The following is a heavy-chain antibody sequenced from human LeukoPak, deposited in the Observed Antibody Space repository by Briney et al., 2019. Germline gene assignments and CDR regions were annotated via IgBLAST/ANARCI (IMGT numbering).Heavy chain of an antibody. CDR1: GFTFSSYS. V-gene: IGHV3-33*08. CDR3: ARDLPGIAAAGGFDY. Sequence: GGSLRLSCAASGFTFSSYSMNWVRQAPGKGLEWVAVIWYDGSNKYYADSVKGRFTISRDNSKNTLYLQMNSLRAEDTAVYYCARDLPGIAAAGGFDYWGQGTLVTVSS. J-gene: IGHJ4*02. CDR2: IWYDGSNK. D-gene: IGHD6-13*01.